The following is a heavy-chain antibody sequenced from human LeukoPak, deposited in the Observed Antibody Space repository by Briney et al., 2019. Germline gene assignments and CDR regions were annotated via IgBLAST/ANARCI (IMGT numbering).Heavy chain of an antibody. J-gene: IGHJ3*02. CDR2: INPNSGIT. CDR3: ARVFVEGAFDI. CDR1: GNTFTGYY. D-gene: IGHD3-3*01. V-gene: IGHV1-2*02. Sequence: ASVKVSCKASGNTFTGYYMHWVRQAPGQGLEWMGWINPNSGITNYAQKFQGRVTMTRDTSISTAYMELSRLRSDDTAVYYCARVFVEGAFDIWGQGTMVIVSS.